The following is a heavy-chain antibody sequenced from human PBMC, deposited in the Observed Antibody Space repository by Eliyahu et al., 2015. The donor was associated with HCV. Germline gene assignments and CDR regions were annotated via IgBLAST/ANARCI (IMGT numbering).Heavy chain of an antibody. CDR1: GYTFTSYY. V-gene: IGHV1-46*03. CDR3: ARVFSRGPYDSSGNFDY. Sequence: QLVQSGAEVKKPGASVKVSCKASGYTFTSYYMHWVRQAPGQGLEWMGIINPSGGSTSYAQKFQGRVTMTRDTSTSTVYMELSSLRSEDTAVYYCARVFSRGPYDSSGNFDYWGQGTLVTVSS. CDR2: INPSGGST. D-gene: IGHD3-22*01. J-gene: IGHJ4*02.